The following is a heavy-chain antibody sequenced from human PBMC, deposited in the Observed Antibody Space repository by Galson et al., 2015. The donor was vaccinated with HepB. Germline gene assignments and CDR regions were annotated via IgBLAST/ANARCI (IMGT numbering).Heavy chain of an antibody. J-gene: IGHJ3*02. D-gene: IGHD1-1*01. CDR3: ARISGTTSGGAFDI. CDR1: GFSLSTSGMC. Sequence: PALVKPTQTLTPTCTFSGFSLSTSGMCVSWIRQPPGKALEWLARIDWDDDKYYSTSLKTRLTISKDTSKNQVVLTMTNMGPVDTATYYCARISGTTSGGAFDIWGQGTMVTVSS. V-gene: IGHV2-70*11. CDR2: IDWDDDK.